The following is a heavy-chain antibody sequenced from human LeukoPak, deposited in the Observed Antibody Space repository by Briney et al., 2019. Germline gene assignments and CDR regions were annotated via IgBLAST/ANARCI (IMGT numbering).Heavy chain of an antibody. J-gene: IGHJ4*02. CDR2: TYSGGFT. CDR1: GFTVSNNH. D-gene: IGHD4-17*01. Sequence: PGGSLRLSCTASGFTVSNNHMSWVRQAPGKGLEWVSITYSGGFTHYADSVKGRFTVSRDNSKNTLYLQMNSLRAEDTALYYCARIDNGDSYWGQGTLVTVSS. V-gene: IGHV3-53*01. CDR3: ARIDNGDSY.